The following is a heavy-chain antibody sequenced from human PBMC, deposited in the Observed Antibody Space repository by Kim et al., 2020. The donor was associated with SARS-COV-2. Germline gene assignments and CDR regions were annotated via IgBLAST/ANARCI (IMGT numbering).Heavy chain of an antibody. CDR2: IYYSGST. D-gene: IGHD3-22*01. CDR1: GGSISSSSYY. Sequence: SETLSLTCTVSGGSISSSSYYWGWIRQPPGKGLEWIGSIYYSGSTYYNPSLKSRVTISVDTSKNQFSLKLSSVTAADTAVYYCARHWNPDYYDSSGTGIVQHWGQGTLVTVSS. V-gene: IGHV4-39*01. CDR3: ARHWNPDYYDSSGTGIVQH. J-gene: IGHJ1*01.